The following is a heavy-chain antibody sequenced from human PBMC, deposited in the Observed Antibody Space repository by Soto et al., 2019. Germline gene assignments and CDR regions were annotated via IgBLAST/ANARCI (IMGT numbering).Heavy chain of an antibody. CDR3: ARASYGDYRFDY. CDR1: GDSISSGGYY. V-gene: IGHV4-31*03. CDR2: IYHSGST. J-gene: IGHJ4*02. Sequence: QVQLQESGPGLVKPSQTLSLTCTVSGDSISSGGYYWSWIRQHPGKGLEWIGNIYHSGSTYYSPSLKSRVTISVDTSKNQFSLKLSSVTAADTAVYYCARASYGDYRFDYWGQGTLVTVSS. D-gene: IGHD4-17*01.